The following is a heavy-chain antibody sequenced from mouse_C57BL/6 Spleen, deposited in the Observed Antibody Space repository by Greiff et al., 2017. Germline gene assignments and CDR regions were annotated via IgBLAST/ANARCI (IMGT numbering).Heavy chain of an antibody. J-gene: IGHJ2*01. CDR3: ARDRGNYGDYFDY. D-gene: IGHD1-1*01. V-gene: IGHV3-6*01. Sequence: EVQLVESGPGLVKPSQSLSLTCSVTGYSITSGYYWNWIRQFPGNKLEWMGYISYDGSNNYNPSFKNRISITRDTSKNQFFLKLNSVTTEDTATSNSARDRGNYGDYFDYWGQGTTLTVSS. CDR2: ISYDGSN. CDR1: GYSITSGYY.